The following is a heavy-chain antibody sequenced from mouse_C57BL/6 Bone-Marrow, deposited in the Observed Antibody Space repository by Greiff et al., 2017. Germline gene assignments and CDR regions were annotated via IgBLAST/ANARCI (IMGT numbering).Heavy chain of an antibody. CDR3: ARRGLRLDFDV. D-gene: IGHD1-1*01. CDR2: IYPSDSET. V-gene: IGHV1-61*01. CDR1: GYTFTSYW. Sequence: VQLQQPGAELVRPGSSVKLSCKASGYTFTSYWMDWVTQRPGQGLEWIGNIYPSDSETHYNQKFKDKATLTVDKSSSTAYMRLSSLASEDSAVYYCARRGLRLDFDVWGTGTTVTVSS. J-gene: IGHJ1*03.